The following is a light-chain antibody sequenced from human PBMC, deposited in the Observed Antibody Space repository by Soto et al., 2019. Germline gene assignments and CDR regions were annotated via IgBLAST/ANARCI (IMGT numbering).Light chain of an antibody. CDR2: EVS. Sequence: QSALTQPPSASGSPGQSVTISCTGSSSDVGGYNYVSWYQHHPGKAPKLRIYEVSKRPSGVPDRLSGSKSGNTASLAVSGFQAEDEADYCCSSYGGSNTVVFGGGTTVTVL. J-gene: IGLJ2*01. CDR3: SSYGGSNTVV. CDR1: SSDVGGYNY. V-gene: IGLV2-8*01.